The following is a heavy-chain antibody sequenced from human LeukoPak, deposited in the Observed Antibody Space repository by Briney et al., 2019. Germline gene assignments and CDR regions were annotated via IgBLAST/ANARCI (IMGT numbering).Heavy chain of an antibody. D-gene: IGHD2-15*01. V-gene: IGHV3-53*01. J-gene: IGHJ1*01. CDR2: IYSGGST. CDR1: GFTVSSNY. CDR3: ARVVSTVVAATYAEYFQH. Sequence: PGGSLRLSCAASGFTVSSNYMSWVRQAPGKGLEWVSVIYSGGSTYYADSVKGRFTISRDNSKNTLYLQMNSLRAEDTAVYYCARVVSTVVAATYAEYFQHWGQGTLVTVSS.